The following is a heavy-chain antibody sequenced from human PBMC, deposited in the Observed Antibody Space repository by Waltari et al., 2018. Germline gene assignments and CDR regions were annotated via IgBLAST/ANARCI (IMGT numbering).Heavy chain of an antibody. V-gene: IGHV1-18*01. Sequence: QVQLVQSGAEVKKPGASVKVSCKASGYTFTKYDLSWVRQAPGQGLEWMGWISVYNGNTDYAQKFQGRVTLTTDTSPTTAYMELRSLRSDDTAVYYCARNSYTGYGDSWGQGTLVAVSS. J-gene: IGHJ4*02. CDR1: GYTFTKYD. CDR3: ARNSYTGYGDS. CDR2: ISVYNGNT. D-gene: IGHD5-12*01.